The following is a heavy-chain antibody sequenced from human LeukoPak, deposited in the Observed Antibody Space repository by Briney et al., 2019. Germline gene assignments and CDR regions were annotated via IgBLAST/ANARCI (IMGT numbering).Heavy chain of an antibody. V-gene: IGHV3-7*03. Sequence: GGSLRLSCAASGFTFSSYWMNWVRQTPGNGLEWVANIKHYGGEKYYVDSVKGRFIISRDNSKNTLYLQMNSLRAEDTAVYYCAKDITVAVTPFYFNYWGQGTLVTVSS. J-gene: IGHJ4*02. CDR1: GFTFSSYW. D-gene: IGHD6-19*01. CDR2: IKHYGGEK. CDR3: AKDITVAVTPFYFNY.